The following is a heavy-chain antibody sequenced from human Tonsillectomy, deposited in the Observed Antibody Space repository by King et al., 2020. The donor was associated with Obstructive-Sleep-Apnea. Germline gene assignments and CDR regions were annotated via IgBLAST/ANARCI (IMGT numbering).Heavy chain of an antibody. CDR1: GGSISSSSYY. J-gene: IGHJ6*02. V-gene: IGHV4-39*07. CDR2: IYYSGST. Sequence: QLQESGPGLVKPSETLSLTCTVSGGSISSSSYYWGWIRQPPGKGLEWIGSIYYSGSTYYNPSLKSRVTISVDTSKNQFSLKLSSVTAADTAVYYCAGEAWEDSVVVVAAKIRSGYYYYGMDVWGQGTTVTVSS. CDR3: AGEAWEDSVVVVAAKIRSGYYYYGMDV. D-gene: IGHD2-15*01.